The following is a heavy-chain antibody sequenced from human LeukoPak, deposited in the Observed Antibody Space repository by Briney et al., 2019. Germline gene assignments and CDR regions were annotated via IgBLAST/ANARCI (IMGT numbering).Heavy chain of an antibody. CDR3: ARSTGTYTYMDV. V-gene: IGHV4-38-2*01. CDR1: SYSISSGYD. J-gene: IGHJ6*03. D-gene: IGHD1/OR15-1a*01. CDR2: IYHSGST. Sequence: PSETLSLTCAVSSYSISSGYDWSWIRPPPGKGLEWIGSIYHSGSTYYNPSLKSRVTISVDTSNNQFSLKVKSVTAADTAVYYCARSTGTYTYMDVWGKGTTVTVSS.